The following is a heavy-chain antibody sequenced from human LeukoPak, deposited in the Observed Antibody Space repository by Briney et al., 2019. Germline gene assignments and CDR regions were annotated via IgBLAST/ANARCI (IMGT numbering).Heavy chain of an antibody. CDR1: GFTFSDYS. CDR2: IGISSGNT. J-gene: IGHJ4*02. V-gene: IGHV3-48*04. D-gene: IGHD1-1*01. CDR3: ARDHNYAFDN. Sequence: PGGSLRLSCAASGFTFSDYSMNWVRQAPGKGLEWISYIGISSGNTKYADSAKGRFTISGDNAENSLYLQMNSLRVEDTAVYYCARDHNYAFDNWGQGTLVTVSS.